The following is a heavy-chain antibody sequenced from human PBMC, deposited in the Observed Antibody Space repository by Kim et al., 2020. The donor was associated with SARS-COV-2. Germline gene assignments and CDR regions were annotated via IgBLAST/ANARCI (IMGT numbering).Heavy chain of an antibody. V-gene: IGHV3-23*01. CDR3: ATKSGYSSGWFDY. D-gene: IGHD6-19*01. CDR2: ISGSGGST. J-gene: IGHJ4*02. Sequence: GGSLRLSCAASGFTFSSYAMSWVRQAPGKGLEWVSAISGSGGSTYYADSVKGRFTISRDNSKNTLYLQMNSLRAEDTAVYYCATKSGYSSGWFDYWGQGTLVTVSS. CDR1: GFTFSSYA.